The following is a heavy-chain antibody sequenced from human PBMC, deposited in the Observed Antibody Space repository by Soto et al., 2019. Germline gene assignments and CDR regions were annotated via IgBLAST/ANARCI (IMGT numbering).Heavy chain of an antibody. V-gene: IGHV3-73*01. CDR3: TSHYDILTGPTRGHWFDP. CDR1: GFTFSDSA. CDR2: IRSKANSYAT. J-gene: IGHJ5*02. Sequence: GGSLRLSCAASGFTFSDSAMHWVRQASGKGLEWVGRIRSKANSYATAYAASVKGRFTISRDDSKNTAYLQMNSLKTEDTAVYYCTSHYDILTGPTRGHWFDPWGQGTLVTVSS. D-gene: IGHD3-9*01.